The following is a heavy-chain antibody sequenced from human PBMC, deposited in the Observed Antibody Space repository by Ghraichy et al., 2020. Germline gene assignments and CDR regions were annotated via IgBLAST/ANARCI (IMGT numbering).Heavy chain of an antibody. CDR1: GGSISSGGYS. CDR3: ARAVKYSYGYGYYFDY. Sequence: SETLSLTCAVSGGSISSGGYSWSWIRQPPGKGLEWIGYIYHSGSTYYNPSLKSRVTISVDRSKNQFSLKLSSVTAADTAVYYCARAVKYSYGYGYYFDYWGQGTLVTVSS. J-gene: IGHJ4*02. D-gene: IGHD5-18*01. CDR2: IYHSGST. V-gene: IGHV4-30-2*01.